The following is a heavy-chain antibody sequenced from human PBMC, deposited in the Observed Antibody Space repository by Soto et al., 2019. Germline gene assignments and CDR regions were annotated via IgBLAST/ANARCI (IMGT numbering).Heavy chain of an antibody. CDR1: GFIVSDTY. CDR2: ISNRGDT. D-gene: IGHD2-15*01. V-gene: IGHV3-66*01. CDR3: AREPRYCRGGSCSITGDAYDI. Sequence: EVQLVESGGGLVQPGGSLRLSCTASGFIVSDTYVNWVRQAPGKGLEWVSVISNRGDTHYAESVRGRFSLSRDISDNTLHLQMNNLRVEDTAVYYCAREPRYCRGGSCSITGDAYDIWGQGTTVTVSS. J-gene: IGHJ3*02.